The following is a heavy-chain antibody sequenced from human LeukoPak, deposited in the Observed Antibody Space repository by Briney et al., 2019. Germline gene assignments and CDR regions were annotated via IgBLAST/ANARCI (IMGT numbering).Heavy chain of an antibody. V-gene: IGHV3-66*01. Sequence: GGSLRLSCAASGFTVSSNYVSWVRQAPGKGLEWVSVIYSGGSTYYADSVKGRFTISRDNSKNTLYLQMNSLRAEDTAVYYCASSTVTTSSYYYYGMDVWGQGTTVTVSS. CDR1: GFTVSSNY. CDR2: IYSGGST. CDR3: ASSTVTTSSYYYYGMDV. D-gene: IGHD4-11*01. J-gene: IGHJ6*02.